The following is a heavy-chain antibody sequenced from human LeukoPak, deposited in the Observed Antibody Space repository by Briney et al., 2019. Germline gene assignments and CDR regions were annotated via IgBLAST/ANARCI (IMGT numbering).Heavy chain of an antibody. CDR2: IYYSGST. Sequence: PSETLSLTCTVSGGSISSYYWSWIRQPPGKGLEWIAYIYYSGSTNYNPSLKSRVTISVDTSKNQFSLKLSSVTAADTAVYYCARAWFRNWFDPWGQGTLVTVSS. CDR1: GGSISSYY. D-gene: IGHD3-9*01. CDR3: ARAWFRNWFDP. V-gene: IGHV4-59*01. J-gene: IGHJ5*02.